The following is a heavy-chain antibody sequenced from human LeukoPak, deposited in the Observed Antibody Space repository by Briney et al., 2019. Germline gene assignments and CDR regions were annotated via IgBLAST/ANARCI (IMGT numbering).Heavy chain of an antibody. CDR2: IFHTGST. CDR1: GGSISSNY. J-gene: IGHJ4*02. V-gene: IGHV4-59*08. CDR3: ARHIRGAYYYFDY. Sequence: SETLSLTCTVSGGSISSNYWSWIRQPPRKGLEWIGYIFHTGSTNYNPSLKSRVTISVDTSKNQFSLKLSSVTAADTAVYYCARHIRGAYYYFDYWGQGTPVTVSS. D-gene: IGHD3-10*01.